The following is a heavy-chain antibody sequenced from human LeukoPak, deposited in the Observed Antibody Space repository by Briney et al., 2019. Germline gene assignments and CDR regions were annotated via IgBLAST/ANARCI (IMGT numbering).Heavy chain of an antibody. J-gene: IGHJ4*02. V-gene: IGHV4-30-2*01. CDR3: ARAGMVYEYYFDY. Sequence: SQTLSLTCTVSGGSISSGGYYWSWIRQPPGKGLEWIGYIYHSGSTYYDPSLKSRVTISVDRSKNQFSLKLSSVTAADTAVYYCARAGMVYEYYFDYWGQGTLVTVSS. CDR1: GGSISSGGYY. D-gene: IGHD2-8*01. CDR2: IYHSGST.